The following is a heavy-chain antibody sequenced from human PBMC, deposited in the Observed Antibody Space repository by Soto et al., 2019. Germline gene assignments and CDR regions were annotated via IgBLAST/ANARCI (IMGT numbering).Heavy chain of an antibody. CDR3: AREIVVVAATHDAFDI. J-gene: IGHJ3*02. D-gene: IGHD2-15*01. Sequence: GGSLRLSCAASGFTFSSYSMNWVRQAPGKGLEWVSSISSSSGYIYYADSVKGRFTISRDNAKNSLYLQMNSLRAEDTAVYYCAREIVVVAATHDAFDIWGQGTMVTVSS. CDR1: GFTFSSYS. V-gene: IGHV3-21*01. CDR2: ISSSSGYI.